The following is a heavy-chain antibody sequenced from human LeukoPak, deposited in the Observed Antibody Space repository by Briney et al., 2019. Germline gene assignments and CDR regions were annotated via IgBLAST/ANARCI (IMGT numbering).Heavy chain of an antibody. Sequence: PSETLSLTCAVSGYSISSGYYWGWIRQPPGKGLEWIGSIYHSGSTYYNSSLKSRVTISVDTSKNQFSLKLSSVTAADTAVYYCARWDYDYVWGSYRFDYWGQGTLVTVSS. CDR1: GYSISSGYY. D-gene: IGHD3-16*02. J-gene: IGHJ4*02. CDR3: ARWDYDYVWGSYRFDY. CDR2: IYHSGST. V-gene: IGHV4-38-2*01.